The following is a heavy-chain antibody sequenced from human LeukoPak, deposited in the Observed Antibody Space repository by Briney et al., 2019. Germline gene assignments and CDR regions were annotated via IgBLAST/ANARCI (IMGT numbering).Heavy chain of an antibody. CDR1: GFTISYNY. CDR2: IYSNTSA. D-gene: IGHD6-6*01. CDR3: ARDIPVDSRSSVPKPVRDS. V-gene: IGHV3-53*04. Sequence: HPGGSLRLSCAASGFTISYNYMSWVRQAPGKGLQWVSVIYSNTSAYYADSVKGRFTISRHNSKNTLYLQMTSLRAEDTAVHYCARDIPVDSRSSVPKPVRDSWGQGTLVTVSS. J-gene: IGHJ5*02.